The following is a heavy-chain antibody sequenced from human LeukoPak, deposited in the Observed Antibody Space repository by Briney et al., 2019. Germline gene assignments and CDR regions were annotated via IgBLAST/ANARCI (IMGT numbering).Heavy chain of an antibody. CDR1: GDSVSSNSAA. CDR2: TYYRSKWYN. J-gene: IGHJ4*02. D-gene: IGHD5/OR15-5a*01. CDR3: TTANSVIGGFGF. Sequence: PSQTLSLTCAISGDSVSSNSAAWNWIRQSPSRGLEWLGRTYYRSKWYNDYAVSVKSRITINPDTSKNQFSLHLSSVTPEDTAVYYCTTANSVIGGFGFWGQGTLVTVSS. V-gene: IGHV6-1*01.